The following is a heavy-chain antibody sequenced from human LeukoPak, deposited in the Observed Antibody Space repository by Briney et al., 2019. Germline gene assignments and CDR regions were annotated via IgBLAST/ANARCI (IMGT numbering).Heavy chain of an antibody. V-gene: IGHV4-4*02. CDR2: VHLDGRT. CDR1: GGSVTSTNW. D-gene: IGHD3-3*01. Sequence: PSETLSLTCAVSGGSVTSTNWWTWVRQPPGKGLEGIGEVHLDGRTNYNPSLTGRLTLSVDLYENHISLKLTSVTAADTAVYYCAREGGFYRPLDYLGQGTLVTVSS. J-gene: IGHJ4*02. CDR3: AREGGFYRPLDY.